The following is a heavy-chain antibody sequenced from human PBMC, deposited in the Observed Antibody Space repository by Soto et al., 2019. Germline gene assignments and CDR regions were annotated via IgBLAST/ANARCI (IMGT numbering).Heavy chain of an antibody. D-gene: IGHD3-16*01. CDR2: ITGSGGST. CDR1: GFTFSSYA. J-gene: IGHJ3*02. CDR3: ANPIGGYDAFDT. V-gene: IGHV3-23*01. Sequence: EVQLLESGGGLVQPGGSLRLSCAASGFTFSSYAMSWVRQAPGKGLEWVSAITGSGGSTYYADSVKGRFTISRDNSKNTLYLQMISRGAEDTAVYYCANPIGGYDAFDTWGQGTMVTVSS.